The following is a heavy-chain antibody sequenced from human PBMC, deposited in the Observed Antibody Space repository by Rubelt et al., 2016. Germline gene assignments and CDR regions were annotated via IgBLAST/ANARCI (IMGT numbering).Heavy chain of an antibody. CDR1: GGSISSDNYH. V-gene: IGHV3-49*02. CDR2: IKRKVYGETA. D-gene: IGHD1-26*01. CDR3: ARELTVGATRDY. Sequence: LQLQESGPGLVQPSETLSLTCLVSGGSISSDNYHWGWIRQAPGKGLEWVGFIKRKVYGETAEYAASVKGRFTITRDDSKSIVYLQMDSLTTEDTAVYFCARELTVGATRDYWGQGTLVTVSS. J-gene: IGHJ4*02.